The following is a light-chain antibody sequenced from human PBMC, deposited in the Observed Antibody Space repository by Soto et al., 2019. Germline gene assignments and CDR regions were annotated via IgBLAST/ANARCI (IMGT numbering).Light chain of an antibody. CDR2: EAS. Sequence: DIQMTQSPSTLSASLGDRVTITCRASQTINSWLAWYQQKPGTAPKLLIYEASTVQHGVPPRFXGXXSGTXFXLTIXXLQPDDFATYFCQQYNSFVTFGGGTKVEIK. CDR3: QQYNSFVT. J-gene: IGKJ4*01. CDR1: QTINSW. V-gene: IGKV1-5*03.